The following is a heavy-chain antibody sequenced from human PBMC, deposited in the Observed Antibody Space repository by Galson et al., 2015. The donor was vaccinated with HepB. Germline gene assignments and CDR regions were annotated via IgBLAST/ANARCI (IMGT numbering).Heavy chain of an antibody. V-gene: IGHV3-30*04. CDR1: GFILSTYR. D-gene: IGHD4/OR15-4a*01. Sequence: SLRLSCAASGFILSTYRMHWVRQAPDKGLEWVAVLSDDGSNKYYADSVKGRFSIFRENSKNTLYLQMNSLRAEDTALYYCARFSGAETDDYWGRGTLVTVSS. CDR2: LSDDGSNK. CDR3: ARFSGAETDDY. J-gene: IGHJ4*02.